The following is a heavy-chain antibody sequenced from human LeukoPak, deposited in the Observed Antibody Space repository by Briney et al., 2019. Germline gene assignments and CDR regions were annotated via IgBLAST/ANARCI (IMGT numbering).Heavy chain of an antibody. J-gene: IGHJ4*02. V-gene: IGHV3-21*01. Sequence: PGGSLRLSCAASGFTFSSYSMNWVRQAPGKGLEWVSSISSSSSYIYYADSVKGRFTISRDNAKNSLYLQMNSLRAEDTAVYYCARDGWYRPGSYSWGIDYWGQGTLVTVSS. D-gene: IGHD1-26*01. CDR3: ARDGWYRPGSYSWGIDY. CDR2: ISSSSSYI. CDR1: GFTFSSYS.